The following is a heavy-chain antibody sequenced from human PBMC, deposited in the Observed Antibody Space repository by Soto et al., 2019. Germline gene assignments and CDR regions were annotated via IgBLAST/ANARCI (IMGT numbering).Heavy chain of an antibody. CDR3: AGRKERSGPHYFDY. Sequence: GASVKVSCKASGYTFTSYGISWVRQAPGQGLEWMGWMNPYSGNTGYAQKFQGRVTVTRNTSISTVYMELSGLRPDDTAVYYCAGRKERSGPHYFDYWGQGSQVTVSS. D-gene: IGHD6-25*01. J-gene: IGHJ4*02. CDR1: GYTFTSYG. V-gene: IGHV1-8*02. CDR2: MNPYSGNT.